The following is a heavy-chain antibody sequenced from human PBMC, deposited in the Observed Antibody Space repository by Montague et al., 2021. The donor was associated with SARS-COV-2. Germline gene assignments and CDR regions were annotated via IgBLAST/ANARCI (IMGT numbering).Heavy chain of an antibody. CDR3: ARDPRDYGWFGP. V-gene: IGHV4-61*09. D-gene: IGHD4-17*01. CDR2: IYSTVIT. CDR1: GGSISSASYY. Sequence: TLSLTCTVSGGSISSASYYWSWIRQPAGKGLEWIGHIYSTVITNYNPSLKSRVTISVDLSKNQFSLKMTSVTAADTAVYYCARDPRDYGWFGPWGQGTLVTVSS. J-gene: IGHJ5*02.